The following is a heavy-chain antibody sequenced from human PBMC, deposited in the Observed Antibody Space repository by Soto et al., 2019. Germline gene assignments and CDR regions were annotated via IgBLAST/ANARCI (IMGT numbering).Heavy chain of an antibody. CDR2: ISAYNGNT. D-gene: IGHD3-3*01. CDR3: ARDLDYYDFGVVGYY. J-gene: IGHJ4*02. Sequence: GASVKVSCKASGYIFTSYGISWVRQAPGQGLEWMGWISAYNGNTNYALKLQGRVTMTTDTSTSTAYMELRSLRSDDTAVYYCARDLDYYDFGVVGYYWGQGTLVTVSS. CDR1: GYIFTSYG. V-gene: IGHV1-18*01.